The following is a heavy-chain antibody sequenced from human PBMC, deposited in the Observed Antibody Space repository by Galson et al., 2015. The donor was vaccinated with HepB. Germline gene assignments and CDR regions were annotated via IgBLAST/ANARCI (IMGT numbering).Heavy chain of an antibody. Sequence: SLRLSCAASGFTFSSYAMSWVRQAPGKGLEWVSAISGSGGSTYYADSVKGRFNISRDNSKNTLYLQINSLRAEDTAVYYCAGSSGWSDAFDIWGQGTMVTVSS. D-gene: IGHD6-19*01. CDR1: GFTFSSYA. V-gene: IGHV3-23*01. CDR3: AGSSGWSDAFDI. CDR2: ISGSGGST. J-gene: IGHJ3*02.